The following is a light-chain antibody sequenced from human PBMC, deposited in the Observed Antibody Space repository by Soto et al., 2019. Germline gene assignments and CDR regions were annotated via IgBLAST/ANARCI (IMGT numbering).Light chain of an antibody. Sequence: DIQMTQSPSPLSASVGDRVTITCRASQNIGNWLAWYQQKPGKTPDLLIYDASSLESGVPLRFSGSGSGTEFTLTISSLQTDDSATYYCQQYNDEPWTFGQGTKVEIK. J-gene: IGKJ1*01. CDR3: QQYNDEPWT. CDR1: QNIGNW. CDR2: DAS. V-gene: IGKV1-5*01.